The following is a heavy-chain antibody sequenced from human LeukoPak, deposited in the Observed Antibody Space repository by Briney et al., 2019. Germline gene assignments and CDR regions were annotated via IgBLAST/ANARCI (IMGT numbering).Heavy chain of an antibody. D-gene: IGHD3-10*01. CDR3: ARAQGTYYGSDT. CDR1: GGSISSGSHY. V-gene: IGHV4-61*02. Sequence: SETLSLTCSVSGGSISSGSHYWSWIRQPAGKGLEWIGRIYTSGSTDYNPSLKSRVTISVDTSKNQFSLKLSSVTAADTAVYYCARAQGTYYGSDTWGQRTLVTVSS. J-gene: IGHJ4*02. CDR2: IYTSGST.